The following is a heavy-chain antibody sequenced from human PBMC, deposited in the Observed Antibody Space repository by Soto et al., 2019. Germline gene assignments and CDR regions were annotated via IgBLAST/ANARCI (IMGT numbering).Heavy chain of an antibody. CDR2: ISDSGGTT. V-gene: IGHV3-23*01. CDR1: GFTFRNYP. J-gene: IGHJ4*02. D-gene: IGHD2-2*01. Sequence: GGSLRLSSTASGFTFRNYPMSWVRQAPGKGLEWVSYISDSGGTTYYADSVKGRFTISRDNSKNTLYLQMNSLRAEDTAVYYCAKDPYCSSISCYAGNFYYWGQGALVTVSS. CDR3: AKDPYCSSISCYAGNFYY.